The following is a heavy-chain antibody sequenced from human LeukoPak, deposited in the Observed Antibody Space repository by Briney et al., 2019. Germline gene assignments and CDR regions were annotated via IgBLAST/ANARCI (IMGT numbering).Heavy chain of an antibody. J-gene: IGHJ4*02. CDR3: AKDVGTTSDYFDY. D-gene: IGHD1-26*01. CDR2: MTTNTGT. V-gene: IGHV3-23*01. CDR1: GFTLSNYA. Sequence: GGPLILSCAASGFTLSNYAMSWVRQAPGKGLEWVSTMTTNTGTYYADSVKGRFSISRETSKNTLYLQMNSLRGDDTAVYYCAKDVGTTSDYFDYWGQGTLVTVSS.